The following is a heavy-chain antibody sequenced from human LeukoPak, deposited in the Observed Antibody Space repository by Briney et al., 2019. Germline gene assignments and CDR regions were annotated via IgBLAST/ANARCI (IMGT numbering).Heavy chain of an antibody. CDR1: GGSFSGYY. Sequence: SETLSLTCAVYGGSFSGYYWSWIRQPPGKGLEWIGEINHSGSTNYNPSLKSRVTISVDTSKYQFSLKLSSVTAADTAVYYCARNMIVVVSDAFDIWGQGTMVTVSS. V-gene: IGHV4-34*01. CDR2: INHSGST. J-gene: IGHJ3*02. D-gene: IGHD3-22*01. CDR3: ARNMIVVVSDAFDI.